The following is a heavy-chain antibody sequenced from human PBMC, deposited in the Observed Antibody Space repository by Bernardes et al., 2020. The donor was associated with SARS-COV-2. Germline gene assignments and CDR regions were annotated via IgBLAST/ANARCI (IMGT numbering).Heavy chain of an antibody. J-gene: IGHJ4*02. Sequence: GGSLRLSCAASGFTFSSYWMHWVRQAPGKGLVWVSRINSDGSSTSYADSVKGRFTISRDNAKNTLYLQMNSLRAEDTAVYYCARESVIAIGRDFDYWGQGTLVTVSS. CDR1: GFTFSSYW. CDR2: INSDGSST. D-gene: IGHD2-21*01. V-gene: IGHV3-74*01. CDR3: ARESVIAIGRDFDY.